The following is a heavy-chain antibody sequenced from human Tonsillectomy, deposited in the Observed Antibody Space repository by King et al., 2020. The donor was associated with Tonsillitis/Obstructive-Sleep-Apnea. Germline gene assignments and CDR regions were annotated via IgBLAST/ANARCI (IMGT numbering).Heavy chain of an antibody. J-gene: IGHJ6*03. CDR2: IGWDSGNI. CDR1: GFTFDDYA. V-gene: IGHV3-9*01. CDR3: ANAPGRIVVIPGANRAEGHDYYMDV. Sequence: VQLVESGGGLVQPGRSLRLSCAASGFTFDDYAMHWVRQAPGKGLEWVSGIGWDSGNIGYAASVKGRFTISRDNAKNSLFLQMNSLTPEDTALYYCANAPGRIVVIPGANRAEGHDYYMDVWGKGTTVTVAS. D-gene: IGHD2-2*01.